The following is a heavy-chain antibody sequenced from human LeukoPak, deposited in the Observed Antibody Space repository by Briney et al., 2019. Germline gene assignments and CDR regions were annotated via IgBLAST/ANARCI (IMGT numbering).Heavy chain of an antibody. CDR3: ARVRAYGSGSYYYYYYMDV. CDR2: IYTSGST. CDR1: GGSISSGSYY. Sequence: PSQTLSLTCTVSGGSISSGSYYWSWIRQPAGKGLEWIGRIYTSGSTNYNPSLKSRVTISVDTSKNQFSLKLSSVTAADTAMYYCARVRAYGSGSYYYYYYMDVWGKGTTVTVSS. D-gene: IGHD3-10*01. J-gene: IGHJ6*03. V-gene: IGHV4-61*02.